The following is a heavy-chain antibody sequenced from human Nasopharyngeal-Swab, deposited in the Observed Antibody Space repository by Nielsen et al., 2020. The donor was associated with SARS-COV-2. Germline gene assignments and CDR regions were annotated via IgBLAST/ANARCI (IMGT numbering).Heavy chain of an antibody. CDR2: INPNSGGT. J-gene: IGHJ5*02. CDR3: AMSIAVAGTGWFDP. V-gene: IGHV1-2*06. Sequence: WVRQAPGQGLEWVGRINPNSGGTNYAQKFQGRVTMTRDTSISTAYMELSRLRSDDTAVYYCAMSIAVAGTGWFDPWGQGTLVTVSS. D-gene: IGHD6-19*01.